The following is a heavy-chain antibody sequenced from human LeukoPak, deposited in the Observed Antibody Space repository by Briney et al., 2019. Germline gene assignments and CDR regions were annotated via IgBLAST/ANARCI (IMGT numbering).Heavy chain of an antibody. D-gene: IGHD2-15*01. Sequence: ASVKVSCKASGYTFTSYDINWVRQATGQGLEWMGWKNPNSGNTGYAQKFQGRVTMTRNTSISTAYMELSSLGSEDTAVYYCARGRRVVAATWEGSRGRRTDRYYFDYWGQGTLVTVSS. V-gene: IGHV1-8*01. CDR3: ARGRRVVAATWEGSRGRRTDRYYFDY. CDR1: GYTFTSYD. J-gene: IGHJ4*02. CDR2: KNPNSGNT.